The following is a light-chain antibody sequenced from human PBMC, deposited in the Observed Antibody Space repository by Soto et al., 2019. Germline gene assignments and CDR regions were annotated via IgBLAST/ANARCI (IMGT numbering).Light chain of an antibody. J-gene: IGKJ2*01. CDR2: WAS. Sequence: DIVMTQSPDSLAVSLGERATINCKPSQSVLYSSNKENYLAWYQHKPGQPPKLLIYWASTRESGVPDRFSGSGSGTDVTLTISSLEAEDIAVYYWQQYYDSSYTFGQGTKLEIK. CDR1: QSVLYSSNKENY. V-gene: IGKV4-1*01. CDR3: QQYYDSSYT.